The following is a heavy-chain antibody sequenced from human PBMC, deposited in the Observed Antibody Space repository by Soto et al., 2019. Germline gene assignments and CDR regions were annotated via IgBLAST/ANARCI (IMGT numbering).Heavy chain of an antibody. V-gene: IGHV3-48*01. CDR1: GFTFSSYS. CDR3: ARDPRPSTYYYYYYMDV. D-gene: IGHD6-6*01. J-gene: IGHJ6*03. Sequence: GSLRLSCAASGFTFSSYSMNWVRQAPGKGLEWVSYISSSSSTIYYADSVKGRFTISRDNAKNSLYLQMNSLRAEDTAVYYCARDPRPSTYYYYYYMDVWGKGTTVIVSS. CDR2: ISSSSSTI.